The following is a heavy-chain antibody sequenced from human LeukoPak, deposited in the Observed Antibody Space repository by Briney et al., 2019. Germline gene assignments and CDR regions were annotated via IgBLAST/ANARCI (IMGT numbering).Heavy chain of an antibody. CDR1: GFTFSSYG. CDR3: ARRFPGSIVGATTGLLDP. J-gene: IGHJ5*02. Sequence: PGGSLRLSCAASGFTFSSYGMHWVRQAPGKGLEGVAFIRYDGSNKYYADSVKGRFTISRDNAKNSLYLQMNSLRAEDTAVYYCARRFPGSIVGATTGLLDPWGQGTLVTVSS. CDR2: IRYDGSNK. D-gene: IGHD1-26*01. V-gene: IGHV3-30*02.